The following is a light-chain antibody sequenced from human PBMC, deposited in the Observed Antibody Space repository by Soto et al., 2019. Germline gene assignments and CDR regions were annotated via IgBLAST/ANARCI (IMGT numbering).Light chain of an antibody. CDR2: KAS. V-gene: IGKV1-5*03. J-gene: IGKJ1*01. Sequence: DIKMTQSPSTLSASVGDRVTITCRASQSISNWLAWYQQRPGKAPKLLISKASTLESGVPSRFSGSGSGTEFTLSISSLQPDDFATYHCLQYGVHWTFGHGTKVEI. CDR3: LQYGVHWT. CDR1: QSISNW.